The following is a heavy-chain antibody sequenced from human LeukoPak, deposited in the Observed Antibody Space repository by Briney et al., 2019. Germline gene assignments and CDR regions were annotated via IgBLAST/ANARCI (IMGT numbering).Heavy chain of an antibody. CDR3: ARDPRNVGLAP. V-gene: IGHV3-74*01. CDR2: NNGDGSTT. D-gene: IGHD2-15*01. Sequence: GGSLRLSCGASGFNLSGYWMYWVRQAPGKGLMYISRNNGDGSTTNYADVVKGRFTMSRDNVKNTLYLQMNSLRVEDTAVYYCARDPRNVGLAPWGQGTLVTVSS. CDR1: GFNLSGYW. J-gene: IGHJ5*02.